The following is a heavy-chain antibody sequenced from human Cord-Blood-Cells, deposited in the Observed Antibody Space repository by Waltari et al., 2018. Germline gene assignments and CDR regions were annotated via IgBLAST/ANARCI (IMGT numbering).Heavy chain of an antibody. D-gene: IGHD3-22*01. J-gene: IGHJ6*02. CDR3: ARLYYYDSSGYYYYYYGMDV. CDR2: IYYSGST. V-gene: IGHV4-39*01. Sequence: QLQLQESGPGPVKPSETLSLTCTVSGGPISTSRYSWAWIRQPPWRGLEWIGSIYYSGSTYYNPSLKSRVTISVDTSKNQFSLKLSSVTAADTAVYYCARLYYYDSSGYYYYYYGMDVWGQGTTVTVSS. CDR1: GGPISTSRYS.